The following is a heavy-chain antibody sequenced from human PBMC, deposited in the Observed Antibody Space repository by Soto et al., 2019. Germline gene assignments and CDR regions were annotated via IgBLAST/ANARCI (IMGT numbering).Heavy chain of an antibody. CDR2: VYYGGST. J-gene: IGHJ6*02. D-gene: IGHD3-22*01. Sequence: PSETLSLTCTVSGGSISSSSYYWGWIRQPPGKGLEWIGNVYYGGSTYYNPSLKSRVTISVETSKSQFSLKLSSVTAADTAVYYCAGGDYYHSSGYYFYYYTMDVGGQGTRATVSS. V-gene: IGHV4-39*01. CDR3: AGGDYYHSSGYYFYYYTMDV. CDR1: GGSISSSSYY.